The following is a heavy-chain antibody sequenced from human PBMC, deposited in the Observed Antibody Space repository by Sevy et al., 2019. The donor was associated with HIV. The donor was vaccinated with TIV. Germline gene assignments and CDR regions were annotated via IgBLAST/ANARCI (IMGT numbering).Heavy chain of an antibody. CDR3: AASSGRYAKFDP. CDR1: GFIFSSYI. Sequence: GGSLRLSCAASGFIFSSYIMSWVRQAPGKGLEWVSAISGRGETTYYADSVKGRFTLSRDNSNNTLYLQMSSLKAADTAVYYCAASSGRYAKFDPWGQGIQVTVSS. CDR2: ISGRGETT. J-gene: IGHJ5*02. D-gene: IGHD3-16*01. V-gene: IGHV3-23*01.